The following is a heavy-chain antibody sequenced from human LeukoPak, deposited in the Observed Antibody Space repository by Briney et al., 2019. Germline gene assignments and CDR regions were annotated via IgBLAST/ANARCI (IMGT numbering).Heavy chain of an antibody. D-gene: IGHD3-9*01. V-gene: IGHV3-21*01. CDR1: GFALRSYS. J-gene: IGHJ3*02. CDR2: ISRSSSYI. Sequence: GSLRLSCAASGFALRSYSMNWVRQSPGKGLEWVSSISRSSSYIYYADSVKGRFTISRDNAKNSLYLQMNSLRAEDTAVYYCAREVYDILTGYHDAFDIWGQGTMVTVSS. CDR3: AREVYDILTGYHDAFDI.